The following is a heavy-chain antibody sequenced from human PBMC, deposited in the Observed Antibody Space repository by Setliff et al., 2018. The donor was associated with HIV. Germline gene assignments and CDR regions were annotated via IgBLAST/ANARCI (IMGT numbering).Heavy chain of an antibody. V-gene: IGHV1-58*01. CDR3: AASPTSCSGGSCYDH. CDR2: IVVGASKT. J-gene: IGHJ5*02. CDR1: SFTFSSSA. Sequence: GASVKVSCQSSSFTFSSSALQWVRQARGQRLEWIGWIVVGASKTKYAERFQERVTLTLDMSTTTTYMELRGLRSEDKAIYYCAASPTSCSGGSCYDHWGQGTLVTVSS. D-gene: IGHD2-15*01.